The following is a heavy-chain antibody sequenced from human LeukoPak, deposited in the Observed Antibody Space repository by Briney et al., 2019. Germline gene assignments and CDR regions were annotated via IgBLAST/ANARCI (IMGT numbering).Heavy chain of an antibody. J-gene: IGHJ4*02. Sequence: SETLSLTFTVSGGSISSYYWSWIRQPPGKGLEWIGYIYYSGSTNYNPSLKSRVTISVDTSKNQFSLKLSSVTAADTAVYYCARAYYYGSGSIDYWGQGTLVTVSS. V-gene: IGHV4-59*12. CDR1: GGSISSYY. CDR3: ARAYYYGSGSIDY. CDR2: IYYSGST. D-gene: IGHD3-10*01.